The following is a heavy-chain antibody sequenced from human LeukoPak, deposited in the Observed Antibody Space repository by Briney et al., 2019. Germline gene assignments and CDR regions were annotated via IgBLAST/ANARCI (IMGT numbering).Heavy chain of an antibody. D-gene: IGHD2-15*01. CDR2: IKQDGSEK. CDR1: GFTFSSYW. CDR3: ARDSDVHCSGGRCTNFDY. V-gene: IGHV3-7*01. Sequence: PGGSLRLSCAASGFTFSSYWMSWVRQAPGKGLEWVANIKQDGSEKYYVDSVKGRFTISRDNAKNSLYLQMNSLRAEDTAVYYCARDSDVHCSGGRCTNFDYWGQGILVTVSS. J-gene: IGHJ4*02.